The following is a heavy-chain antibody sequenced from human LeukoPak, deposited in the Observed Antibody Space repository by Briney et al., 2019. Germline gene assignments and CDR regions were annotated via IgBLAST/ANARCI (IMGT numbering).Heavy chain of an antibody. CDR1: GYTFTGYY. D-gene: IGHD6-13*01. J-gene: IGHJ4*02. Sequence: ASVKVSRKASGYTFTGYYMHWVRQAPGQGLEWMGRINPNSGGTNYAQKFQGRVTMTRDTSISTAYMELSRLRSDDTAVYYCARGVYSSSWYYDYWGQGTLVTVSS. V-gene: IGHV1-2*06. CDR3: ARGVYSSSWYYDY. CDR2: INPNSGGT.